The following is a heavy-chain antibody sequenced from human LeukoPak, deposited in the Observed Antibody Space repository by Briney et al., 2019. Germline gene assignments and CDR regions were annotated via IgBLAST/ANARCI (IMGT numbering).Heavy chain of an antibody. D-gene: IGHD3-22*01. J-gene: IGHJ4*02. CDR3: ARPYYYDSGGNY. Sequence: GGSLRLSCAASGFTVSSNYMSWVRQAPGKGLEWVSVIYRGGSTYYADSVKGRFTISRDNSKNTLYLQMNSLRAEDTAVYYCARPYYYDSGGNYWGQGSLVTVSS. CDR2: IYRGGST. CDR1: GFTVSSNY. V-gene: IGHV3-53*01.